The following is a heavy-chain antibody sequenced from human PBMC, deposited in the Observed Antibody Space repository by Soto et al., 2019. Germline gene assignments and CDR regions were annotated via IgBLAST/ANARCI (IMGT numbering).Heavy chain of an antibody. CDR2: INHSGST. V-gene: IGHV4-34*01. Sequence: SETLSLTCAGYGGSLSGYYWSWSRQPPGKGLEWIGEINHSGSTNYNPSLKSRVTISVDTSKNQFSLKLSSVTAADTAVYYCARGGVAAAGKDYYYGMDVWGQGTTVT. CDR3: ARGGVAAAGKDYYYGMDV. CDR1: GGSLSGYY. J-gene: IGHJ6*02. D-gene: IGHD6-13*01.